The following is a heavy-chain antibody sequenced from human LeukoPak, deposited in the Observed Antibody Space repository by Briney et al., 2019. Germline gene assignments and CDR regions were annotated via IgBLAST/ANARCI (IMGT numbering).Heavy chain of an antibody. V-gene: IGHV4-38-2*02. CDR3: ARDSSVGGSGYYYRDY. Sequence: PSETPSLTCTVSGYSISSGYYWGWIRQPPGKGLEWIGSIYHSGSTYYNPSLKSRVTISVDTSKNQFSLKLSSVTAADTAVYYCARDSSVGGSGYYYRDYWGQGTLVTVSS. J-gene: IGHJ4*02. CDR2: IYHSGST. CDR1: GYSISSGYY. D-gene: IGHD3-22*01.